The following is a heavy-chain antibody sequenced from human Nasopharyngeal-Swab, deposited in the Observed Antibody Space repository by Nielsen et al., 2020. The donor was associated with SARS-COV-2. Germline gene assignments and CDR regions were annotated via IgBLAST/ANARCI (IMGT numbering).Heavy chain of an antibody. CDR2: ISYDGSNK. V-gene: IGHV3-30*03. J-gene: IGHJ4*02. CDR3: ATTVTTLSGY. Sequence: WFRQPPGKGLEWVAVISYDGSNKYYADSVKGRFTISRDNSKNTLYLQMNSLRAEDTAVYYCATTVTTLSGYWGQGTLVTVSS. D-gene: IGHD4-17*01.